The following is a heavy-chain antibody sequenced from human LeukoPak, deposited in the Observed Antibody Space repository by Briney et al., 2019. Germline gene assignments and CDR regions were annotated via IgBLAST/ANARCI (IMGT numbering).Heavy chain of an antibody. V-gene: IGHV3-23*01. D-gene: IGHD2-15*01. Sequence: GGSLRLSCAASGFTFSSYAMSWVRQAPGKGLEWVSAISGSGGSTYYADSVKGRFTISRDNSKNTLYLQMNGLRAEDTAVYYCATFPYCSGGNCYRGRRHWGHGALVTVSS. CDR2: ISGSGGST. CDR3: ATFPYCSGGNCYRGRRH. CDR1: GFTFSSYA. J-gene: IGHJ4*01.